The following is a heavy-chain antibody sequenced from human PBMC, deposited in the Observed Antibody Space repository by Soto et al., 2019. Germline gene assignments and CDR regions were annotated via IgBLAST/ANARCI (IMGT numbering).Heavy chain of an antibody. Sequence: SETLSLTCTVSGGSISSSSYYWGWIRQPPGKGLEWIWSIYYSGSTYYNPSLKSRVTISVDTSKNQFSLKLSSVTAADTAVYYCAIVGTFYYDSSCYYLLEGYYGMDVWGQGTTVTVS. D-gene: IGHD3-22*01. J-gene: IGHJ6*02. CDR1: GGSISSSSYY. V-gene: IGHV4-39*01. CDR2: IYYSGST. CDR3: AIVGTFYYDSSCYYLLEGYYGMDV.